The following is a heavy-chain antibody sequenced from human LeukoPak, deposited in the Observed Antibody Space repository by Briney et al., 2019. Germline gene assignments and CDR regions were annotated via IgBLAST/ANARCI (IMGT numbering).Heavy chain of an antibody. D-gene: IGHD2-8*01. CDR1: GGTFSSYA. J-gene: IGHJ6*02. V-gene: IGHV1-69*13. CDR3: AREELMVGGLRGGWDV. Sequence: EASVKVSCKASGGTFSSYAISWVRQAPGQGLEWMGGIIPIFGTANYAQKFQGRVTITADESTSTAYMELSSLRSEDTAVYYCAREELMVGGLRGGWDVWGQGTTVIVSS. CDR2: IIPIFGTA.